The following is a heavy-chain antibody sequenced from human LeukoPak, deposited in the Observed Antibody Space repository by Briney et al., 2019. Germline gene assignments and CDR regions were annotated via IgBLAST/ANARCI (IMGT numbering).Heavy chain of an antibody. V-gene: IGHV3-33*01. CDR2: IWYDGSNK. CDR3: ARERDSSSWPHYGMDV. D-gene: IGHD6-13*01. J-gene: IGHJ6*04. Sequence: GGSLRLSCAASGFTFSSYGMHWVRQAPGKGLEWVAVIWYDGSNKYYADSVKGRFTISRDNSKNTLYLQMNSLRAEDTAVYYCARERDSSSWPHYGMDVWGKGTRSPSPQ. CDR1: GFTFSSYG.